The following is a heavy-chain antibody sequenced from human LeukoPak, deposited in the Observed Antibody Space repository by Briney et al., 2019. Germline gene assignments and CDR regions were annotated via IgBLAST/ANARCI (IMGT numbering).Heavy chain of an antibody. CDR1: GFTFSSYA. V-gene: IGHV3-23*01. D-gene: IGHD4-11*01. CDR3: ARVGGLQSTGYFDY. J-gene: IGHJ4*02. CDR2: ISGSGGST. Sequence: GGSLRLSCAASGFTFSSYAMIWVRQAPGKGLEWVSAISGSGGSTYYADSVKGRFTISRDNAKNSLYLQMNSLRAEDTAVYYCARVGGLQSTGYFDYWGQGTLVTVSS.